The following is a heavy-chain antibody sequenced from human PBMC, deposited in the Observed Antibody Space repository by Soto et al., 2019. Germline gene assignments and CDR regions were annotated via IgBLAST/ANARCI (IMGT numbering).Heavy chain of an antibody. CDR3: ARVARYYCYGKDI. J-gene: IGHJ6*02. CDR2: IYYSGTP. Sequence: QVQLQESGPGLVKPSQTLSLICTVSGGSISSGEYYWSWIRQPPGKGLEWIGYIYYSGTPYYNPSLRLPMTISEDMSKNQFSLKLSSVTDADTAVYLCARVARYYCYGKDIWGQGTTVTVSS. V-gene: IGHV4-30-4*01. CDR1: GGSISSGEYY.